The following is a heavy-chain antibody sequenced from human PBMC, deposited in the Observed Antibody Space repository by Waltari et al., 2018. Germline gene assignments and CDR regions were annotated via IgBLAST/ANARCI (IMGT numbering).Heavy chain of an antibody. CDR2: ISFDGSNK. V-gene: IGHV3-30*18. Sequence: QVQLVESGGGVVRPGRSLTLSCAASESSFTSYGMHWVRQAPGTGLEWVTIISFDGSNKYYADSVRGRFTIARDNSKNTLYLEMTSLRVEDTAVYYCAKERQYYDFWSGYYGLDVWGQGTTVTASS. CDR1: ESSFTSYG. J-gene: IGHJ6*02. CDR3: AKERQYYDFWSGYYGLDV. D-gene: IGHD3-3*01.